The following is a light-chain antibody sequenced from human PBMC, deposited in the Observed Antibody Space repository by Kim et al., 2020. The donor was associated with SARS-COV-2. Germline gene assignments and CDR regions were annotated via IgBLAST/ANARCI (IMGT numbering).Light chain of an antibody. CDR3: SSYIRGSTNYV. CDR1: SSYIDGYKC. J-gene: IGLJ1*01. V-gene: IGLV2-14*01. CDR2: EVD. Sequence: SITISCTGTSSYIDGYKCVSWYQQHPGKAPNLVIYEVDNRPSGVSIRFSGSKSGNTASLTISGLQAEDEADYYCSSYIRGSTNYVFGTGTKVTVL.